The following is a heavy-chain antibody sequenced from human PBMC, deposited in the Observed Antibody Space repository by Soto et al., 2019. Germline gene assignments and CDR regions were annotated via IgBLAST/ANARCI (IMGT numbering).Heavy chain of an antibody. D-gene: IGHD4-4*01. Sequence: EVQLVESGGGLVQPGGSLKLSCAASGFTFSGSAMHWVRQASGTGLEWVGRIRSKANSYATAYAASVKGRFTISRDDSKNTAYLQMNSLKTEDTAVYYCTRQGTVTTIGPYYYYGIDVWGQGTTVTVSS. V-gene: IGHV3-73*02. CDR3: TRQGTVTTIGPYYYYGIDV. J-gene: IGHJ6*02. CDR2: IRSKANSYAT. CDR1: GFTFSGSA.